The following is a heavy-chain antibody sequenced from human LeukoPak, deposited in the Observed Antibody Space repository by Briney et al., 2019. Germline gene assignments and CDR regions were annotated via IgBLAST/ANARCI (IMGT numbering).Heavy chain of an antibody. CDR3: ARLKSDSYVPDY. J-gene: IGHJ4*02. CDR1: GFTFSSYG. V-gene: IGHV3-33*01. D-gene: IGHD5-18*01. Sequence: GGSLRLSCAASGFTFSSYGIHWVRQAPGKGLEWVAVIWYDGSNTYYADSVKGRFTISRDNSKNTLYLQMNTLRAEDTAVYYCARLKSDSYVPDYWGQGTLVTVSS. CDR2: IWYDGSNT.